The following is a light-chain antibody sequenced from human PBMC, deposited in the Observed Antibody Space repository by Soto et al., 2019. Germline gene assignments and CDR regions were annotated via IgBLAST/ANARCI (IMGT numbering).Light chain of an antibody. V-gene: IGKV1-5*01. J-gene: IGKJ1*01. CDR2: DAS. CDR1: QSISSR. Sequence: DIQMTQSPSTLSASVVDRVTITGRASQSISSRLAWYQQKSGKAPNLLIYDASSLEGGVPSRFSGSASETEFTLTISSLQPDDFATYYCQQYINGWTFGQGTKVDIK. CDR3: QQYINGWT.